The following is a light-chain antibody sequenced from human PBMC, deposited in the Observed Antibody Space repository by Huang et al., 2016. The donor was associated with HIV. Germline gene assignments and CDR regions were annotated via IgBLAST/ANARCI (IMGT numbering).Light chain of an antibody. V-gene: IGKV3-20*01. Sequence: EIVLTQSPGTVSLSPGERATLSCRASQSVGSGYLAWYQQKPGQTPRLLIHGASTRATGIPDRFSGSESGTDFTLTISRLEAEDFAVYYCQQYGSSPQTFGGGTKVEIK. CDR2: GAS. J-gene: IGKJ4*01. CDR1: QSVGSGY. CDR3: QQYGSSPQT.